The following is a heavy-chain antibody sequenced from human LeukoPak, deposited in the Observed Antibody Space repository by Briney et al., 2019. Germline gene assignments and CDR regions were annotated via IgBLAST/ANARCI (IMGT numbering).Heavy chain of an antibody. CDR2: IYYSGST. V-gene: IGHV4-31*03. J-gene: IGHJ4*02. Sequence: PSETLSLTCTVSGGSISSGGYYWSWIRQHPGKGLEWIGYIYYSGSTYYNPSLKSRVTISVDTSKNQFSLKLSSVTAADTAVYYCARELDIGYEYYFDYWGQGTLVTVSS. D-gene: IGHD5-12*01. CDR1: GGSISSGGYY. CDR3: ARELDIGYEYYFDY.